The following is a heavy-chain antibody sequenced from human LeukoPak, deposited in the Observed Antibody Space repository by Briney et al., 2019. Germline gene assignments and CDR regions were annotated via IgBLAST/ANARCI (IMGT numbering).Heavy chain of an antibody. D-gene: IGHD4-17*01. J-gene: IGHJ4*02. CDR2: ISSSSSTI. CDR1: GFIFTSYS. Sequence: GGSLRLSCAASGFIFTSYSMNWVRQAPGKGLEWVSYISSSSSTIYYADSVKGQFTISRDNAKNSLYLQMNSLRDEDTAVYYCARQRAGFTVTTSDYWGQGTLVTVSS. V-gene: IGHV3-48*02. CDR3: ARQRAGFTVTTSDY.